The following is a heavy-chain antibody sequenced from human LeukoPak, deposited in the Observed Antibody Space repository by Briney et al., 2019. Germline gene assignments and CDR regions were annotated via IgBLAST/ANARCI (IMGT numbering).Heavy chain of an antibody. Sequence: GGSLRLSCAASGFRFSGYWMTWVRQAPGKGLEWVANIKEDGSEIFYVDSVKGRFTISRDNARNSLYLQMNSLRAEDTAVYYCTRTPDGVDYWGQGTLVTVSS. CDR3: TRTPDGVDY. CDR2: IKEDGSEI. J-gene: IGHJ4*02. D-gene: IGHD3-10*01. CDR1: GFRFSGYW. V-gene: IGHV3-7*01.